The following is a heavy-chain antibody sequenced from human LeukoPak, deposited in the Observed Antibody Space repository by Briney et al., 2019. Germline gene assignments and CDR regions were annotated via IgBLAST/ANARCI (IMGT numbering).Heavy chain of an antibody. Sequence: SETLSLTCAVYGGSFSGYYWSWIRQPPGKGLEWIGETNHSGSTNYNPSLKSRVTISVDTSKNQISLKPSSVTAADTACYYCAGALTAACITLVRGVPFDYWGQGTLVTVSS. CDR3: AGALTAACITLVRGVPFDY. J-gene: IGHJ4*02. CDR2: TNHSGST. V-gene: IGHV4-34*01. CDR1: GGSFSGYY. D-gene: IGHD3-10*01.